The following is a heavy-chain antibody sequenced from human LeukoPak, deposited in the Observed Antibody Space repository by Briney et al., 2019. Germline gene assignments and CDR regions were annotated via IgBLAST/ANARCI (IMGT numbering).Heavy chain of an antibody. J-gene: IGHJ4*02. D-gene: IGHD3-22*01. V-gene: IGHV4-61*09. Sequence: PSETLSLTCTVSGGSISSGSYYWSWIRQPAGKGLEWIGHIYTSGSTNYNPSLKSRVTISVDTSKNQFSLKLSSVTAADTAVYYCAREVYDSSGYYLDYWGQGTLVTVSS. CDR3: AREVYDSSGYYLDY. CDR2: IYTSGST. CDR1: GGSISSGSYY.